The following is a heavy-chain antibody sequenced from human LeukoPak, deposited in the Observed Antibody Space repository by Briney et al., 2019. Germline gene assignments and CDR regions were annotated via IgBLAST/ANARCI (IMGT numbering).Heavy chain of an antibody. CDR3: ARTGSGSYYYYYMDV. V-gene: IGHV1-46*01. Sequence: ASVKVSCKASGYTFTGYYMHWVRQAPGQGLEWMGWINPSGGSTSYAQKFQGRVTMTRDMSTSTVYMELSSLRSEDTAVYYCARTGSGSYYYYYMDVWGKGTTVTVSS. D-gene: IGHD3-10*01. CDR2: INPSGGST. J-gene: IGHJ6*03. CDR1: GYTFTGYY.